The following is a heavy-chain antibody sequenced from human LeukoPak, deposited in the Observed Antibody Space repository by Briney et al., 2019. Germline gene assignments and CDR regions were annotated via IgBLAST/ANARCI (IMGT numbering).Heavy chain of an antibody. CDR1: GFIFSMYS. V-gene: IGHV3-48*02. J-gene: IGHJ4*02. CDR2: IRSSSRTI. D-gene: IGHD6-19*01. CDR3: AREAVAGNYFDN. Sequence: GGSLRLSCAPSGFIFSMYSMNWARPAPGKGLEWVSYIRSSSRTIHYAGSVKGRFTISRDNAKNSLYLQMNSLRDEDTAVYYCAREAVAGNYFDNWGQGALVTVSS.